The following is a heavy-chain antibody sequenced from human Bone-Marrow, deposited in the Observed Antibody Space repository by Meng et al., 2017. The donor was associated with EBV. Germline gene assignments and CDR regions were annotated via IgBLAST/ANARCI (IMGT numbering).Heavy chain of an antibody. D-gene: IGHD5/OR15-5a*01. CDR1: GGSTSRFYT. Sequence: LPPRESGPGQVNPSVPRAPPCPSSGGSTSRFYTWGWIPHPPGRGLEWIGRFHYSGSTYYSPSLKSRIPVSVDTAKNQFSLRLTSVTAADTAVYYCARPFPSIVSPRLDPFGDWGQGTLVTVSS. CDR3: ARPFPSIVSPRLDPFGD. J-gene: IGHJ4*02. CDR2: FHYSGST. V-gene: IGHV4-39*01.